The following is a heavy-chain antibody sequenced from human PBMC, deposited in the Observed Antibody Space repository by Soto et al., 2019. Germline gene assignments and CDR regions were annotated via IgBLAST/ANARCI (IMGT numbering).Heavy chain of an antibody. CDR3: ARDLTTVVTNY. CDR2: ISYDGNNK. Sequence: QVQLAESGGGVVQPGRSLRLSCAVSGFLFRNYAMHWVRQAPGKGLEWVALISYDGNNKYYVDSVKGRFTISRDNSKNTLYLQMDILPAEDTAVYYFARDLTTVVTNYWGQGTLVTVSS. V-gene: IGHV3-30-3*01. J-gene: IGHJ4*02. D-gene: IGHD4-4*01. CDR1: GFLFRNYA.